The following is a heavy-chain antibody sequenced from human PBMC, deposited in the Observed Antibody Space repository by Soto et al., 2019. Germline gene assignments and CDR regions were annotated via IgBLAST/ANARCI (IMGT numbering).Heavy chain of an antibody. CDR1: GFPFSSYA. J-gene: IGHJ6*02. Sequence: GGSLRRAWAASGFPFSSYAIRGVRPAPGKGLAWVSVISGSGGSTYYAGSVKGRFTISRDNSKNTLYLQMNSLRAEDTAVYYCAKDSSSWYRTNWRKYYYGMDVWGQGTTVTVSS. CDR2: ISGSGGST. V-gene: IGHV3-23*01. CDR3: AKDSSSWYRTNWRKYYYGMDV. D-gene: IGHD6-13*01.